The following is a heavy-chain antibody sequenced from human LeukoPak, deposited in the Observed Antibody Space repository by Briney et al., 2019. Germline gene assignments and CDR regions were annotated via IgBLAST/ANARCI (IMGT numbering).Heavy chain of an antibody. D-gene: IGHD3-16*01. V-gene: IGHV3-66*01. CDR3: ARVTGEREHFDY. Sequence: GSLRLSCAASGFTVSNNYMNWVRQAPGKGLEWVSVIYSGGSTYCADSVKGRFTISRDNSKNTLYLQMNSLRAGDTAVYFCARVTGEREHFDYWGQGTLVTVSS. CDR1: GFTVSNNY. CDR2: IYSGGST. J-gene: IGHJ4*02.